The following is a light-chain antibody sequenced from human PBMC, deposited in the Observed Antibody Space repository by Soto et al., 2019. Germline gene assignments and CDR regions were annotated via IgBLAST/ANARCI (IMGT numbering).Light chain of an antibody. CDR3: TSYTSNTALV. CDR2: EVT. J-gene: IGLJ1*01. V-gene: IGLV2-14*01. Sequence: QSAPTQPASVSGSPGQSITISCTGTSSDIGSHDYVSWYQHHPGKAPKLSIYEVTNRPSGVSDRFSGSKSGSTASLTISGLQAEDEADYHCTSYTSNTALVFGTGTKLTVL. CDR1: SSDIGSHDY.